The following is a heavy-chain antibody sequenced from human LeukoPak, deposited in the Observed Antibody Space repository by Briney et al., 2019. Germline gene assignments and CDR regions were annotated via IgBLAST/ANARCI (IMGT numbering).Heavy chain of an antibody. J-gene: IGHJ3*02. CDR2: IYYSGST. D-gene: IGHD2-15*01. Sequence: SETLSLTCTVSGGSISSYYWSWIRQPPGKGLEWIGYIYYSGSTNYNPSLKSRVTISVDTSKNRFSLKLSSVTAADTAVYYCARSIYCSGGSCYSFLDAFDIWGQGTMVTVSS. CDR3: ARSIYCSGGSCYSFLDAFDI. V-gene: IGHV4-59*01. CDR1: GGSISSYY.